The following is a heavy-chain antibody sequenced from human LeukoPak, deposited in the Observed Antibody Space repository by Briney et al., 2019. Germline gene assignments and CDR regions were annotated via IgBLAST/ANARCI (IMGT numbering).Heavy chain of an antibody. Sequence: QAGGSLRLSCAASGFNFNNYGMHWVRQAPGKGLEWVAFIRYDGNNKYYADSVKGRFTVSRDNSKNTMYLQMNSLRAEDTAVYYCAKGPDYYGSGSYLWYMDVWGKGTTVIISS. V-gene: IGHV3-30*02. CDR1: GFNFNNYG. CDR2: IRYDGNNK. D-gene: IGHD3-10*01. J-gene: IGHJ6*03. CDR3: AKGPDYYGSGSYLWYMDV.